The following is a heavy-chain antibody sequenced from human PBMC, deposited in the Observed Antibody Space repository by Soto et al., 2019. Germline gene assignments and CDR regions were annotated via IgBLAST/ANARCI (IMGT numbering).Heavy chain of an antibody. CDR2: INPSGGST. J-gene: IGHJ3*02. D-gene: IGHD2-2*01. V-gene: IGHV1-46*01. CDR1: GYTFTSYY. Sequence: ASVKVSCKASGYTFTSYYMHWVRQTPGQGLEWMGIINPSGGSTSYAQKFQGRVTMTRDTSTSTVYMELSSLRSEDTAVYYCARDGLVPAANDAFDIWGQGTMVTVSS. CDR3: ARDGLVPAANDAFDI.